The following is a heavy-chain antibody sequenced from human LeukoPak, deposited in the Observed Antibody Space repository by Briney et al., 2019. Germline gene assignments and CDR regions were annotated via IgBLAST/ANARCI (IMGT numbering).Heavy chain of an antibody. CDR3: ARDGVRRAGGYYYYGMDV. J-gene: IGHJ6*02. CDR1: GGSISSGSYY. D-gene: IGHD1-1*01. V-gene: IGHV4-61*02. Sequence: SQTLSLTCTVSGGSISSGSYYWSWIRQPAGKGLEWIGRIYTSGSTNYNPSLKSRVTISVDTSKNQFSLKLSSVTAADTAVYYCARDGVRRAGGYYYYGMDVWGQGTTVTVSS. CDR2: IYTSGST.